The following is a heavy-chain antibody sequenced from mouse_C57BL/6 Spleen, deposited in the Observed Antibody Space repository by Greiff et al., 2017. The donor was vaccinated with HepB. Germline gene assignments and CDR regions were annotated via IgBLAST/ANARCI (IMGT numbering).Heavy chain of an antibody. V-gene: IGHV5-9-1*02. CDR1: GFTFSSYA. D-gene: IGHD2-4*01. CDR2: ISSGGDYI. J-gene: IGHJ4*01. Sequence: LQQSGEGLVKPGGSLKLSCAASGFTFSSYAMSWVRQTPEKRLEWVAYISSGGDYIYYADTVKGRFTISRDNARNTLYLQMSSLKSEDTAMYYCTRVPDYDGAMDYWGQGTSVTVSS. CDR3: TRVPDYDGAMDY.